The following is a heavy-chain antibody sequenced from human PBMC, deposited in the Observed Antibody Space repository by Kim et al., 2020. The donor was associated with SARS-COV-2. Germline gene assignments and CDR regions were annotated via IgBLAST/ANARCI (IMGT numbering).Heavy chain of an antibody. J-gene: IGHJ6*03. D-gene: IGHD3-3*01. V-gene: IGHV4-31*02. CDR3: ARGIFGNYYMDV. Sequence: YYHPSLKGRVTLAVDTSKTQFSLKLSSVTAADTAVYYCARGIFGNYYMDVWGKGTTVTVSS.